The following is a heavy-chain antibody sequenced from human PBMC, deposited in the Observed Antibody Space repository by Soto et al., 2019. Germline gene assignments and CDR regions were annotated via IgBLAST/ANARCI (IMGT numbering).Heavy chain of an antibody. D-gene: IGHD3-22*01. V-gene: IGHV3-13*04. CDR3: ARSPPSGYHYYYGLDV. CDR1: GFTFSSYD. CDR2: IGTAGDT. Sequence: EVQLVESGGGLVQPGGSLRLSCAASGFTFSSYDMHWVRQATGKGLEWVSAIGTAGDTYYPGSVKGRFTISRENAKNSLYLKMNSLRAGDPAVYYCARSPPSGYHYYYGLDVWGQGTTVTVSS. J-gene: IGHJ6*02.